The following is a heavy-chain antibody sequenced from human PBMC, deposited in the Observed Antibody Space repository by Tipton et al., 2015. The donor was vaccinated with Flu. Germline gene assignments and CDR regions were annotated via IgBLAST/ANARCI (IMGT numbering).Heavy chain of an antibody. J-gene: IGHJ6*04. CDR1: GFNFNSYS. CDR3: AKDRGEAPDV. CDR2: ISTGSTTT. Sequence: SLRLSCVGSGFNFNSYSMNWVRQAPGKGLEWVAYISTGSTTTYYADAVKGRFTISRDNAKNSLYLQMNSLRVEDTAVFYCAKDRGEAPDVWGKGTTVTVSS. V-gene: IGHV3-48*01.